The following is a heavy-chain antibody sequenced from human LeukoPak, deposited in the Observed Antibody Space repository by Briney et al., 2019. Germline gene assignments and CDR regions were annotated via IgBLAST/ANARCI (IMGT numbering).Heavy chain of an antibody. V-gene: IGHV4-59*08. CDR1: GGSISSYY. CDR2: IYYSGST. J-gene: IGHJ4*02. CDR3: ARQSGYCSGGSCYAGLVDY. Sequence: SETLSLTCTVSGGSISSYYWSWLRQPPGKGLEWIGYIYYSGSTNYNPSLTSRVTISVDTSKNQFSLKLSSVTAADTAVYYCARQSGYCSGGSCYAGLVDYWGQGTLVTVSS. D-gene: IGHD2-15*01.